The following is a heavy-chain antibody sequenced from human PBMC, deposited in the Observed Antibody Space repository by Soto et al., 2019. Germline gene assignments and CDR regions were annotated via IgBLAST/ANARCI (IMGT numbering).Heavy chain of an antibody. CDR3: ASRDCTNGVCPGYYYYYMDV. D-gene: IGHD2-8*01. Sequence: SETLSLTCTVSGGSISSSSYYWGWIRQPPGKGLEWIGSTYYSGSTYYNPSLKSRVTISVDTSKNQFSLKLSSVTAADTAVYYCASRDCTNGVCPGYYYYYMDVSGKGTTVTVSS. V-gene: IGHV4-39*01. J-gene: IGHJ6*03. CDR1: GGSISSSSYY. CDR2: TYYSGST.